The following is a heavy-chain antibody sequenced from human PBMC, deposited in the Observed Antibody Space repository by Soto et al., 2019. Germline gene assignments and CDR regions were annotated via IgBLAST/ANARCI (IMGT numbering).Heavy chain of an antibody. J-gene: IGHJ4*02. CDR1: GYTFTGYY. D-gene: IGHD5-12*01. CDR2: VNPKSGGT. V-gene: IGHV1-2*02. Sequence: GASVKVSCKASGYTFTGYYMHWVRQAPGQGLEWMGWVNPKSGGTDYAQKFQGRVTMTRDTSSSSAYMELSSLRSDDTAVYYCAKANSGDDDEFDYWRQGTQVTVSS. CDR3: AKANSGDDDEFDY.